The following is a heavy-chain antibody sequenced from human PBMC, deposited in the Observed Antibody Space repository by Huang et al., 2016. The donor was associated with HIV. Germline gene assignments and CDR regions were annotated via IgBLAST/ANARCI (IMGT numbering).Heavy chain of an antibody. D-gene: IGHD3-3*01. V-gene: IGHV4-34*02. CDR1: GASFTTYF. CDR3: ARLPTPSYYDTWSLSPVEEDFFYFNMDL. CDR2: IKPGGPS. Sequence: QVRLEQWGEGVVKPSDTLSLTCAVYGASFTTYFWSWIRQSPVKGLQGIGEIKPGGPSNYNPVFKSRVMMSVDTPKNQCSLSLRDMTAADAAIYYCARLPTPSYYDTWSLSPVEEDFFYFNMDLWGRGTPVIVSS. J-gene: IGHJ6*03.